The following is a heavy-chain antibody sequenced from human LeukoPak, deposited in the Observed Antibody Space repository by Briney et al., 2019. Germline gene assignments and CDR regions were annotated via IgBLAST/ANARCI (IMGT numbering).Heavy chain of an antibody. CDR3: ARDYYGILDY. V-gene: IGHV3-20*04. J-gene: IGHJ4*02. CDR1: GFTFADYG. CDR2: INRNGDST. Sequence: GGSLRLSCAASGFTFADYGMSWVRQAPGKGLEWVSGINRNGDSTGYADFVKGRFTISRDNAKNSLYLQMNSLRAEDTAVYYCARDYYGILDYWGQGTLVTVSS. D-gene: IGHD3-10*01.